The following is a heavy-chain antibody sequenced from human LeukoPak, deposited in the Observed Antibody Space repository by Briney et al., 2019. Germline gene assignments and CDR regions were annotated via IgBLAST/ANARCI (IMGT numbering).Heavy chain of an antibody. CDR3: ARGQVTAPAPFDP. V-gene: IGHV3-7*01. Sequence: PGGSLRLSCAASRFTFSTYWMSWIRQAPGKGLEWVANINQGGSGKYYVDSVKGRFTISRDNARNSMYLEMNSLRAEDTAVYYCARGQVTAPAPFDPWGQGTLVTVSS. CDR1: RFTFSTYW. D-gene: IGHD2-21*02. CDR2: INQGGSGK. J-gene: IGHJ5*02.